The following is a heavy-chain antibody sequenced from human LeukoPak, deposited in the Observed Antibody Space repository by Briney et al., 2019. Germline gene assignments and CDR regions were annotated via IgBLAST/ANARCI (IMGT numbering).Heavy chain of an antibody. CDR1: GFTFSSYA. Sequence: GGSLRLSCAASGFTFSSYAMHWVRQAPGKGLEWAVVISYDGSNKYYADSVKGRFTISRDNSKNTLYLQMNSLRAEDTAVYYCAKDRARYYDSSGSFDYWGQGTLVTVSS. CDR3: AKDRARYYDSSGSFDY. CDR2: ISYDGSNK. V-gene: IGHV3-30*18. D-gene: IGHD3-22*01. J-gene: IGHJ4*02.